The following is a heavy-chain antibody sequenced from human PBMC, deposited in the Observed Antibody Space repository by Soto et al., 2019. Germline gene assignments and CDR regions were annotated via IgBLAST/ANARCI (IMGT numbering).Heavy chain of an antibody. J-gene: IGHJ5*02. Sequence: PSETLSLTCTVSGGSISTCSYYWGWIRQPPGKGLEWIGNIYYSGSTYYNPSLKSRVTISVDTSKNQFSLNLNSVTAADTAVYYCARRNYPPEVNWFDPWGQGTLVTVS. D-gene: IGHD1-7*01. CDR3: ARRNYPPEVNWFDP. CDR1: GGSISTCSYY. CDR2: IYYSGST. V-gene: IGHV4-39*01.